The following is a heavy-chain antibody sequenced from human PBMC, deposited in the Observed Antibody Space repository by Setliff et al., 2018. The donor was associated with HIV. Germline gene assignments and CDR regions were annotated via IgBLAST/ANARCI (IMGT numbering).Heavy chain of an antibody. CDR3: ARGPSSTHWSPGYFQH. V-gene: IGHV3-21*01. CDR2: ISSSSTDI. CDR1: EFTLSRYD. J-gene: IGHJ1*01. Sequence: GGSLRLSCAASEFTLSRYDMNWVRQAPGKGLEWVSSISSSSTDIYYADSVKGRFTISRDNAKKSLYLQMNSLRAEDTAVYYCARGPSSTHWSPGYFQHWGQGTPVTVSS. D-gene: IGHD2-8*02.